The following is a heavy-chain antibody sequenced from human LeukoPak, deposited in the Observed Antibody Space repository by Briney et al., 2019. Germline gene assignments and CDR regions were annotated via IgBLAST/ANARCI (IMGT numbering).Heavy chain of an antibody. CDR3: ARETRGLVGSY. V-gene: IGHV3-7*05. CDR1: VSTLNTYW. Sequence: GGSLRLSCAASVSTLNTYWMTWFRQTAGKELEWVASLKQDGSDRYYVDSVKGRFTISRDNTESSLYLQMNSLRAEDTAVYCCARETRGLVGSYWGRGTLVTVSP. D-gene: IGHD2-8*02. CDR2: LKQDGSDR. J-gene: IGHJ4*02.